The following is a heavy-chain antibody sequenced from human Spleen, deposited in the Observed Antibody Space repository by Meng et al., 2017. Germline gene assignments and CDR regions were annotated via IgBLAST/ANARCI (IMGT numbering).Heavy chain of an antibody. CDR1: GGSFGDDY. CDR3: ARGPTTVAHDFDY. CDR2: IKHRGNT. J-gene: IGHJ4*02. D-gene: IGHD4-11*01. Sequence: QVQLQQWGAALFEPSETLPLTCVVSGGSFGDDYWSWTRQPPGKGLEWIGEIKHRGNTNYNSFLESRVTISVDTSQNSLSLKLSSVTAADSAVYYCARGPTTVAHDFDYWGQGTLVTVSS. V-gene: IGHV4-34*01.